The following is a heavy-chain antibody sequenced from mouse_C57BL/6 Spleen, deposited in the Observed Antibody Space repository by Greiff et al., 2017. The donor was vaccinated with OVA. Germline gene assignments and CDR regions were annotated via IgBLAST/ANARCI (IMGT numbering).Heavy chain of an antibody. CDR1: GFTFTDYY. Sequence: EVQGVESGGGLVQPGGSLSLSCAASGFTFTDYYMSWVRQPPGKALEWFGFIRNKANGYTTEYSASVKGRFTISRDNSQSILYLQMNALRAEDSATYYCARSPGDWYFDVWGTGTTVTVSS. V-gene: IGHV7-3*01. CDR2: IRNKANGYTT. J-gene: IGHJ1*03. CDR3: ARSPGDWYFDV. D-gene: IGHD4-1*01.